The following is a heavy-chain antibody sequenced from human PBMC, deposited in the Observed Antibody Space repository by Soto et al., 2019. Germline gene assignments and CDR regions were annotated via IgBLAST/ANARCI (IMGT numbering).Heavy chain of an antibody. CDR3: ARHHGPTTSENWFDP. V-gene: IGHV1-18*01. J-gene: IGHJ5*02. CDR2: ISTYSGDT. D-gene: IGHD5-12*01. CDR1: GYTFFTYD. Sequence: QVHLVQSGVEVKTPGASVKVSCQASGYTFFTYDISWVRQAPGHGLEWMGWISTYSGDTKYAQKFQGRVTMTTATSTTTAYLELRSLRADDTAVYYCARHHGPTTSENWFDPWGHGTLVTVSS.